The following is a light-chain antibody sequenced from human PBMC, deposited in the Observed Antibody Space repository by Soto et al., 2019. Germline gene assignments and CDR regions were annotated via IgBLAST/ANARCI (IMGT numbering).Light chain of an antibody. V-gene: IGLV2-14*01. CDR1: SSDVGSYNY. J-gene: IGLJ1*01. CDR3: SSYIASSTYV. Sequence: QSALTQPASLSGSPGQSITISCTGTSSDVGSYNYVSLYQQHPGKAPKVMIYDVSNRPSGVSYRFSGSKSGNTASLTISVLLAEDEADYYCSSYIASSTYVFGTGTRSPS. CDR2: DVS.